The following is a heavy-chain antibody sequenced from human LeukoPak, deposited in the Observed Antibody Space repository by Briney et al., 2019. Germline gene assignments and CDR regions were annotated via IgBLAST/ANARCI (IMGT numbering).Heavy chain of an antibody. CDR2: ISSSSSYI. CDR3: ARDRAAVAPFDY. D-gene: IGHD6-19*01. J-gene: IGHJ4*02. V-gene: IGHV3-21*01. Sequence: GGSLRLSCAASGLTFSSYSMNWVRQAPGKGLEWVSSISSSSSYIYYADSVKGRFTISRDNAKNSLYLQMNSLRAEDTAVYYCARDRAAVAPFDYWGQGTLVTVSS. CDR1: GLTFSSYS.